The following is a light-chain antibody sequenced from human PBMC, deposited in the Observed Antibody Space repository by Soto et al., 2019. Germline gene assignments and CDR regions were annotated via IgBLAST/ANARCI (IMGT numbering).Light chain of an antibody. CDR1: QSISDT. Sequence: EILMTQSPATRSVSPGGRATLSCRASQSISDTLAWYQQKPGQAPRLLIHGASTRATGFSARFSGSGSGTDFTLTISSLQSEDFAVYYCQQYNNWPWTFGQGTKVDIK. J-gene: IGKJ1*01. CDR3: QQYNNWPWT. V-gene: IGKV3-15*01. CDR2: GAS.